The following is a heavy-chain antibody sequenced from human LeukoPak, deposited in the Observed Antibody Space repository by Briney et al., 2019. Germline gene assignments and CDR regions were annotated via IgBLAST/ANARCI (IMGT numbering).Heavy chain of an antibody. D-gene: IGHD3-3*01. J-gene: IGHJ4*02. CDR2: VYYSGST. Sequence: PSETLSLTCTVSGGSINSRSYYWGWIRQPPGKGLEWIASVYYSGSTYYSPSLQSRISMSVDTSKNQSSLKLSSLSAADTGVYYCARARRYDFWSNYFPQRFDFWGQGILVTVSS. V-gene: IGHV4-39*07. CDR3: ARARRYDFWSNYFPQRFDF. CDR1: GGSINSRSYY.